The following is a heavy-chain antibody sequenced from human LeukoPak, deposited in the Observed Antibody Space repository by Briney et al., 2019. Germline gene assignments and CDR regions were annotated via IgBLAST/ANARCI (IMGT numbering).Heavy chain of an antibody. V-gene: IGHV3-20*04. CDR2: INWNGGST. J-gene: IGHJ3*02. D-gene: IGHD6-13*01. CDR1: GFTFDDYG. CDR3: ARDLHLLAAAGTVDAFDI. Sequence: GGSLRLSCAASGFTFDDYGMSWVRQAPGKGVEWVSGINWNGGSTVYADSVKGRFTISRDNAKNSLYLQMNSLRAEDTALYYCARDLHLLAAAGTVDAFDIWGQGTMVTVSS.